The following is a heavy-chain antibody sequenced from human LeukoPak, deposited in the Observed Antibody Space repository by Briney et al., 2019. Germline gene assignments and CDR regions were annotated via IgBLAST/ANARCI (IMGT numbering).Heavy chain of an antibody. Sequence: SETLSLTCTVSGGSISSSSYYWGWIRQPPGKGLEWIGSIYYSGSTYYNPSLKSRVTISVDTSKNQFSLKLSSVTAADTAVYYCASYDSTRNWGQGTLVTVSS. D-gene: IGHD3-22*01. CDR2: IYYSGST. CDR3: ASYDSTRN. V-gene: IGHV4-39*07. CDR1: GGSISSSSYY. J-gene: IGHJ4*02.